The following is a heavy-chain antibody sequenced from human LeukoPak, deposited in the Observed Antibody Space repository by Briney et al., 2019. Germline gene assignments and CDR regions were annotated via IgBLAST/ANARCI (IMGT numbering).Heavy chain of an antibody. CDR3: TRRHPGSGYSYDF. CDR2: IYYSGST. J-gene: IGHJ4*02. CDR1: GGSFSGYY. D-gene: IGHD3-22*01. V-gene: IGHV4-39*01. Sequence: SETLSLTCAVYGGSFSGYYWGWIRQPPGKGLEWIGSIYYSGSTYYNPSLKSRVTISVDTSKNQFSLKLTSVTAADTAVYYCTRRHPGSGYSYDFWGQGTLVTVPS.